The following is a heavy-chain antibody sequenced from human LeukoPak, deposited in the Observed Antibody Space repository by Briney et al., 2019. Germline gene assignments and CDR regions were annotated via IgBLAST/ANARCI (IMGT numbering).Heavy chain of an antibody. CDR1: GGSISSGDYY. D-gene: IGHD1-26*01. CDR3: ASLSGSPERIY. CDR2: IYYSGST. Sequence: PSETLSLTCTVSGGSISSGDYYWRWIRQPPGKGLEWIGYIYYSGSTNYNPSLKSRVTMSVDTSKNQFSLKLSSVTAADTAVYYCASLSGSPERIYWGQGTLVTVSS. V-gene: IGHV4-61*08. J-gene: IGHJ4*02.